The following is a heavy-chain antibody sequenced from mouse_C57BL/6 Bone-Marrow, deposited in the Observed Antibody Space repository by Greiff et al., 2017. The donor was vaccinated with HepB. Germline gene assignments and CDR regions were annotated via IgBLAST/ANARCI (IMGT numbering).Heavy chain of an antibody. CDR1: GFTFTDYY. D-gene: IGHD2-1*01. Sequence: EVKLMESGGGLVQPGGSLSLSCAASGFTFTDYYMSWVRQPPGKALEWLGFIRNKANGYTTEYSASVKGRFTISRDNSQSILYLQMNALRAEDSATYYCARGYYGILFAYWGQGTLVTVSA. J-gene: IGHJ3*01. CDR3: ARGYYGILFAY. V-gene: IGHV7-3*01. CDR2: IRNKANGYTT.